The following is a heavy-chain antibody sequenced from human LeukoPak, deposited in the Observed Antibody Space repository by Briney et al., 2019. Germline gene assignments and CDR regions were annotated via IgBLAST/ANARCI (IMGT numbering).Heavy chain of an antibody. CDR1: GFTVSSNY. CDR3: ARVSWFGELRYYYYMDV. J-gene: IGHJ6*03. V-gene: IGHV3-53*01. D-gene: IGHD3-10*01. CDR2: IYSGGST. Sequence: GGSLGLSCAASGFTVSSNYMSWVRQAPGKGLEWVSVIYSGGSTYYADSVKGRFTISRDNSKNTLYLQMNSLRAEDTAVYYCARVSWFGELRYYYYMDVWGKGTTVTVSS.